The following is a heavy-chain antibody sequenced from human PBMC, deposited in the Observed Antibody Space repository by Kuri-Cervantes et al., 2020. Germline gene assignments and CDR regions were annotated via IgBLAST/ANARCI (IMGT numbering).Heavy chain of an antibody. V-gene: IGHV2-70*12. CDR3: AHRRVSSGYPFDY. CDR1: GFSLSASVVR. D-gene: IGHD3-22*01. Sequence: SGPTLVKPTQTLTLTCTFSGFSLSASVVRVRWIRLRQPPGKALEWLARIDWDDGKFYSTSLKTRLTISKDTSKNQVVLTMTNMDPVDTATYYCAHRRVSSGYPFDYWGQGTLVTVSS. CDR2: IDWDDGK. J-gene: IGHJ4*02.